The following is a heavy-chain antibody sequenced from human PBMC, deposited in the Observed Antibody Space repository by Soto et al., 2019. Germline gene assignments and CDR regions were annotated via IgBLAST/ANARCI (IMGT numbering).Heavy chain of an antibody. CDR2: ISSSSSYT. D-gene: IGHD4-17*01. CDR1: GFTFSDYY. Sequence: PGGSLRLSCAASGFTFSDYYMSWIRQAPGKGLEWVSYISSSSSYTNYADSVKGRFTISRDNAKNSLYLQMNSLRAEDTAVYYCAREGLYGDYGWGAFDIWGQGTMVTVSS. CDR3: AREGLYGDYGWGAFDI. J-gene: IGHJ3*02. V-gene: IGHV3-11*06.